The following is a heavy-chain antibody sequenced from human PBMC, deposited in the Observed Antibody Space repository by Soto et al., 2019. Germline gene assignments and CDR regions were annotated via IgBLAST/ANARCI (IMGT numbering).Heavy chain of an antibody. CDR1: GGSISSSSYY. CDR3: ARLVWLVHSSGWY. Sequence: QLQLQESGPGLVKPSETLSLTCTVSGGSISSSSYYWGWIRQPPEKGLEWIGSIYYSGSTYYNPSLKSRVTISVDTSKNQFSLKLSSVTAADTAVYYCARLVWLVHSSGWYWGQGTLVTVSS. D-gene: IGHD6-19*01. CDR2: IYYSGST. V-gene: IGHV4-39*01. J-gene: IGHJ4*02.